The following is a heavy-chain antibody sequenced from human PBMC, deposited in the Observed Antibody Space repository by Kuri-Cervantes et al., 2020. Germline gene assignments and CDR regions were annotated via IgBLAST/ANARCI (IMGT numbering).Heavy chain of an antibody. J-gene: IGHJ4*02. CDR2: IYYSGST. V-gene: IGHV4-39*07. Sequence: SETLSLTCTVSGGSISSNTYYWGWIRQPPGKGLEWIGSIYYSGSTYYNPSLKSRVTISVDTSKNQFSLKLSSVTAADTAVYYCARGRGVWSGYYATYYFDYWGQGTLVTVSS. D-gene: IGHD3-3*01. CDR1: GGSISSNTYY. CDR3: ARGRGVWSGYYATYYFDY.